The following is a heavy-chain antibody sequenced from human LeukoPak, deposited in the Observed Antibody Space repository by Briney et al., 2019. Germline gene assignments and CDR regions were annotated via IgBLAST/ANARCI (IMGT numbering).Heavy chain of an antibody. Sequence: GRSLRLSCAASGFTFSSYGMHWVRQAPGKGLEWVAVISYDGSNKYYADSVKGRFTISRDNSKNTLYLQMNSLRAEDTAVYYCAKEPYSGSYTYYFDYWGQGTLVTVSS. D-gene: IGHD1-26*01. CDR1: GFTFSSYG. J-gene: IGHJ4*02. CDR2: ISYDGSNK. V-gene: IGHV3-30*18. CDR3: AKEPYSGSYTYYFDY.